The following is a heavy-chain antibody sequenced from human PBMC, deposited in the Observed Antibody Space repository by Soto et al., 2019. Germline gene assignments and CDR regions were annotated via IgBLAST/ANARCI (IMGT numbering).Heavy chain of an antibody. D-gene: IGHD6-19*01. V-gene: IGHV3-64D*06. CDR2: VSSNGEST. Sequence: PGGSLRLSCSASRFTFSRYAMHWVRQAPGKGLEYVSGVSSNGESTYHADSVKGRFTISRDNSKNTLYLQMGSPRVEDTAIYYCVKSATIAVAATDYFDYWGQGTLVTVSS. CDR1: RFTFSRYA. CDR3: VKSATIAVAATDYFDY. J-gene: IGHJ4*02.